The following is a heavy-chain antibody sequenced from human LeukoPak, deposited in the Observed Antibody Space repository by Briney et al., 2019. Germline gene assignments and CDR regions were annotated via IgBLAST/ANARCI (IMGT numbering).Heavy chain of an antibody. D-gene: IGHD2-2*01. CDR1: GYTFTGYY. J-gene: IGHJ6*03. CDR3: ASTRDCSSTSCYFDYYYYMDV. CDR2: INPNSGGT. Sequence: GSSVKVSCKASGYTFTGYYMHWVRQAPGQGLEWMGRINPNSGGTNYAQKFQGRVTMTRDTSISTAYMELSRLRSDDTAVYYCASTRDCSSTSCYFDYYYYMDVWGKGTTVTVSS. V-gene: IGHV1-2*06.